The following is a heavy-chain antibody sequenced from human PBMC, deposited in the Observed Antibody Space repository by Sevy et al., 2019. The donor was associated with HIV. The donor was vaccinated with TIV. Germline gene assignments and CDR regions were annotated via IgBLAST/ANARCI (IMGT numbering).Heavy chain of an antibody. D-gene: IGHD3-22*01. J-gene: IGHJ4*02. V-gene: IGHV1-18*01. CDR2: ISTYSGET. CDR3: ARDSDGSGHYYEDYFDH. Sequence: ASVKVSCKASGYTFTTYPIGWVRQAPGQGLEWMGWISTYSGETRDAQKFQGRATMTTDTSTSTAYLELRSLRSDDTAVYYCARDSDGSGHYYEDYFDHWGQGTLVTVSS. CDR1: GYTFTTYP.